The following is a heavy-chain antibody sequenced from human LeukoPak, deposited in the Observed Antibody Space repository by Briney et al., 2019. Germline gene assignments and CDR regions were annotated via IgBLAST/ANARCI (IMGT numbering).Heavy chain of an antibody. J-gene: IGHJ4*02. CDR2: IGGSGDFT. D-gene: IGHD3-10*01. Sequence: PGGSLRLSCAASGFTFSTYAMSWVRPAPGKGLEWVSAIGGSGDFTYYAEYVRGRFTISRDNSKKTLYLQMNSLRAEDTAVYYCAKADRGWGVITKDWGQGTLVTVSS. CDR3: AKADRGWGVITKD. CDR1: GFTFSTYA. V-gene: IGHV3-23*01.